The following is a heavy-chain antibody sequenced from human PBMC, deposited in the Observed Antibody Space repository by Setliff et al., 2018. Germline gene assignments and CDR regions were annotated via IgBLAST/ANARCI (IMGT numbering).Heavy chain of an antibody. CDR1: GGSISGYC. D-gene: IGHD3-10*01. V-gene: IGHV4-59*13. CDR3: ARGFSYGVTTYGLDI. CDR2: IYITGST. J-gene: IGHJ3*02. Sequence: PSETLSLTCIVSGGSISGYCWAWVRQPPGKELEWIGRIYITGSTDYNPSLKSRVTIPEDTSKNQFSLELSSVTAADTAVYFCARGFSYGVTTYGLDIWGRGTMVTVSS.